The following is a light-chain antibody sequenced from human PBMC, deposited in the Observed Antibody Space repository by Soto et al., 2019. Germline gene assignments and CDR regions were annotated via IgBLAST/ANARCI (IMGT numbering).Light chain of an antibody. CDR2: VSS. J-gene: IGKJ1*01. CDR1: QDISSW. Sequence: DIQITHSPSSVSASVGDRVTITCRASQDISSWLGWYQQKPGKAPKLLIYVSSTLQSGVPSRFSGSGSGTEFTLTISSLQPEDFATYYCQQANTFPRTLGQGTKVDIK. V-gene: IGKV1-12*01. CDR3: QQANTFPRT.